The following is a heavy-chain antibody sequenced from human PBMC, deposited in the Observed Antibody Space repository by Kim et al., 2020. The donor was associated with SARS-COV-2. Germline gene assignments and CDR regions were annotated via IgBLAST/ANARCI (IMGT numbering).Heavy chain of an antibody. CDR1: GFSLNARGMC. J-gene: IGHJ4*02. CDR2: IDWDDDK. V-gene: IGHV2-70*17. Sequence: SGPTLVKPTPTLTLTCTFSGFSLNARGMCVNWMRQPPGKALEWLARIDWDDDKFYNTSLKTRLSISKDSSRNQVVLRMTNMDPVDTATYYCARAPQTVTSYYFDSWGQGTLVTVSS. CDR3: ARAPQTVTSYYFDS. D-gene: IGHD4-17*01.